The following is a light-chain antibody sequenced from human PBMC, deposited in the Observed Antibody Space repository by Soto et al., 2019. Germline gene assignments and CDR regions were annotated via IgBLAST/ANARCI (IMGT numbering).Light chain of an antibody. CDR3: QVWDGSSEHVV. V-gene: IGLV3-21*02. CDR2: DDS. J-gene: IGLJ2*01. CDR1: NLGSKS. Sequence: SYELTQTPSVSVAPGQTAMITCAGNNLGSKSVHWYQQKPGQAPVLVVHDDSDRPSGIPERFSGSKSGDMATLTISRVEAGDEADYYCQVWDGSSEHVVFGGGTKVTVL.